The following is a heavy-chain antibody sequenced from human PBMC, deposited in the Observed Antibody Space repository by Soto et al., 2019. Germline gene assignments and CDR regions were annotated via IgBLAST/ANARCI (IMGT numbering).Heavy chain of an antibody. CDR3: ARALTYYYGSGSPNLDY. Sequence: QVQLVQSGAEVKKPGASVKVSCKASGYTFTSYGISWVRQAPGQGLEWMGWISAYNGNTNYAQKLQGRVTMTTDTPTSTAYMELRRLRSDDTAVYYCARALTYYYGSGSPNLDYWGQGTLVTVSS. J-gene: IGHJ4*02. D-gene: IGHD3-10*01. CDR2: ISAYNGNT. CDR1: GYTFTSYG. V-gene: IGHV1-18*01.